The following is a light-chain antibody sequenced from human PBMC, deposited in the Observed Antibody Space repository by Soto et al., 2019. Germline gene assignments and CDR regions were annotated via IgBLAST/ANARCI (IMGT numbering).Light chain of an antibody. CDR2: AAS. V-gene: IGKV1-39*01. CDR3: QQSYSTPRT. CDR1: QTISSY. Sequence: DIQMTQSPSSLSASVGDRVTITCRASQTISSYLHWYQQKPGKAPKLLIYAASSLQSGVPSRFSGSGSGTDFTLTISSLQPEDFATYYCQQSYSTPRTFDQGTTVEIK. J-gene: IGKJ1*01.